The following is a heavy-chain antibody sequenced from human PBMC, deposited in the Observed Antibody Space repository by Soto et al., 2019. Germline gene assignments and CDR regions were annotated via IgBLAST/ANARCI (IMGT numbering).Heavy chain of an antibody. V-gene: IGHV1-69*13. Sequence: SVKVSSKASGGTFSSYAISWVRQAPGQGLEWMGGIIPIFGTASYAQKFQGRVTITADESTSTAYMELSSLRSEDTAVYYCARDGKPYYYGSGHYYYGMDVWGQGTTVTVSS. CDR3: ARDGKPYYYGSGHYYYGMDV. J-gene: IGHJ6*02. CDR1: GGTFSSYA. CDR2: IIPIFGTA. D-gene: IGHD3-10*01.